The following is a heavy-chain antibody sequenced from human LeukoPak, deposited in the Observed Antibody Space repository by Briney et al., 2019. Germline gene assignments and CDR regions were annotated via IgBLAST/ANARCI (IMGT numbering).Heavy chain of an antibody. J-gene: IGHJ3*02. CDR1: GGSFSGYY. V-gene: IGHV4-34*01. CDR2: INHSGST. D-gene: IGHD3-22*01. CDR3: APLMVDYYDSSGHDAFDI. Sequence: KTSETLSLTCAVYGGSFSGYYWSWIRQPPGKGLEWIGEINHSGSTNYNPSLKSRVTISVDTSKNQFSLRLSSVTAADTAVYYCAPLMVDYYDSSGHDAFDIWGQGTMVTVSS.